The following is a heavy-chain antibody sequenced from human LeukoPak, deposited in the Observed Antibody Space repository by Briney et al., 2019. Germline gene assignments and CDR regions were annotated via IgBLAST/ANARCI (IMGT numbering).Heavy chain of an antibody. V-gene: IGHV1-2*02. CDR2: LNPNSGAT. J-gene: IGHJ4*02. D-gene: IGHD3-10*01. CDR3: ARGSSLLLWFGELFSPFDY. Sequence: ASMKVSCKASAYTFTGHYLHWVRQAPGQGLEWMGWLNPNSGATNYAQKFQGRVTMTWDTSISTAYVDLNRLRSDDTAVYYCARGSSLLLWFGELFSPFDYWGQGTLVTVSS. CDR1: AYTFTGHY.